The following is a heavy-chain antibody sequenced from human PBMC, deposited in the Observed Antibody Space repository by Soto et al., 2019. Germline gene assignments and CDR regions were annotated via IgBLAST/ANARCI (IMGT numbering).Heavy chain of an antibody. D-gene: IGHD5-18*01. CDR2: MYYSGST. Sequence: SETLSLTCTVSGGSISSSGYYWGWIRQPPGKGLEWIGTMYYSGSTYYKPSLKSRVTISVDTSKNQFSLKLSSVTAAVTAVYYCARADFTAGYYYYCGMDVWGQGTTVT. J-gene: IGHJ6*02. CDR3: ARADFTAGYYYYCGMDV. V-gene: IGHV4-39*01. CDR1: GGSISSSGYY.